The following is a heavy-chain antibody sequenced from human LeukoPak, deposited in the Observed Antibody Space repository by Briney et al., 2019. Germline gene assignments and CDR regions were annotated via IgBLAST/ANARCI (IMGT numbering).Heavy chain of an antibody. J-gene: IGHJ4*02. V-gene: IGHV4-59*08. CDR2: IYSSGST. CDR1: AGSISIYY. Sequence: SETLSLTCSVSAGSISIYYWTWIRQPPGKGLEWIGSIYSSGSTFYSPSLKSRVTISVDTSKNQVSLKLRSVTAADTAVYYCARGDSGWYLGLGFDYWGQGTLVTVSS. D-gene: IGHD6-19*01. CDR3: ARGDSGWYLGLGFDY.